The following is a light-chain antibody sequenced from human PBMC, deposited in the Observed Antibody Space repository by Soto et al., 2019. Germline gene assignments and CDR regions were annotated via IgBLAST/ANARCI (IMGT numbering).Light chain of an antibody. Sequence: QSVLTQPPSVSGGPGQRVTISCTGSSSNIGAGYDVHWYQQLPGTAPKLLIYGNSNRPSGVPDRFSGSKSGTSASLAITGLQAEDEADYYCQSYDSSLSAHVVFGGGTKLTVL. CDR3: QSYDSSLSAHVV. CDR2: GNS. V-gene: IGLV1-40*01. CDR1: SSNIGAGYD. J-gene: IGLJ2*01.